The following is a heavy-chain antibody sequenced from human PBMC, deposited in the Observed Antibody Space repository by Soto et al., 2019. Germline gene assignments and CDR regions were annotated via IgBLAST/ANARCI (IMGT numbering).Heavy chain of an antibody. J-gene: IGHJ4*02. Sequence: EVQLVESGGGLVKPGGSLRLSCAASGFTFSSYSMNWVRQAPGKGLGWVSSISSSSSYIYYADSVKGRFTISRDNAKNSLYLQMNILRAEDTAVYYCARDRYSSSWCYDYWGQGTLVTVSS. V-gene: IGHV3-21*01. CDR2: ISSSSSYI. CDR3: ARDRYSSSWCYDY. CDR1: GFTFSSYS. D-gene: IGHD6-13*01.